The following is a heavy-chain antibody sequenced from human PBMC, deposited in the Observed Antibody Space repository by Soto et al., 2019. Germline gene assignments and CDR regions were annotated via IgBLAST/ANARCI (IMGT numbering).Heavy chain of an antibody. D-gene: IGHD2-8*01. CDR1: GGTFSSSA. Sequence: QVQLVQSGAEVKKPGPSVKVSCKASGGTFSSSAISWVRQAPGQGLEWMGGIIPIFGTAEYAQKFQGRVTITADESTSTDFMEVSSLRSEDTAVYYCASNGESYYYYGMDVWGQGTTVTVSS. V-gene: IGHV1-69*12. CDR3: ASNGESYYYYGMDV. J-gene: IGHJ6*02. CDR2: IIPIFGTA.